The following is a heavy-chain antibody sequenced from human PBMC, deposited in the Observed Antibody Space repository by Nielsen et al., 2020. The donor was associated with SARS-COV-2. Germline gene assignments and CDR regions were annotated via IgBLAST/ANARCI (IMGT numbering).Heavy chain of an antibody. Sequence: SLKISCAASGFTFDDYAMHWVRQAPGKGLEWVSGISWNSGSIGYADSVKGRFTISRDNAKNSLYLQMNSLRAEDTALYYCAKDTYYGSGNGMDVWGQGTTVTVSS. J-gene: IGHJ6*02. V-gene: IGHV3-9*01. CDR3: AKDTYYGSGNGMDV. D-gene: IGHD3-10*01. CDR2: ISWNSGSI. CDR1: GFTFDDYA.